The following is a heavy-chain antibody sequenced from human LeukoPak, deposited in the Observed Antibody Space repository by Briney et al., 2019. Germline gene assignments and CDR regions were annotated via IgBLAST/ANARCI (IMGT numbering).Heavy chain of an antibody. Sequence: GGSLRLSCAASGFTFSTYAMHWVRQAPGKGLEWVTMIWHDGSHKYYTDSVRGRFTISRDNSKNTVYLQMNSLRAEDTAVYYCARDLPAAVDWGQGTLVTVSS. D-gene: IGHD2-2*01. CDR1: GFTFSTYA. CDR3: ARDLPAAVD. J-gene: IGHJ4*02. V-gene: IGHV3-33*01. CDR2: IWHDGSHK.